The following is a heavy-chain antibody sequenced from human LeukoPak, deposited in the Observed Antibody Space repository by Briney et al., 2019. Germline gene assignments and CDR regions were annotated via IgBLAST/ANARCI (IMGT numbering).Heavy chain of an antibody. CDR2: IFNSGSS. J-gene: IGHJ3*02. D-gene: IGHD3-16*01. V-gene: IGHV4-61*01. Sequence: SETLSLTGTVSGGSVSSESYHWSWIRQPPGKGLEWIAYIFNSGSSNYNPSLKSRVTISVDTSKNQFSLKLNSVTAADTAQYHCARGVGGVREGFDIWGQGTMVTVSS. CDR1: GGSVSSESYH. CDR3: ARGVGGVREGFDI.